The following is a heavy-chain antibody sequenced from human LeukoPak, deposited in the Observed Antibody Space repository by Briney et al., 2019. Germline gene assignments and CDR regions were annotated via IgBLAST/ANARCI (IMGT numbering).Heavy chain of an antibody. CDR2: IYSDGST. CDR3: VRMVSGWPNWIDP. V-gene: IGHV3-66*01. D-gene: IGHD6-19*01. Sequence: PGGSLRLSCAASGFTVSSKYMSWVRQAPGKGLEWVAVIYSDGSTNHADSVKGRFIMSRDNSKNSLYLQMNSLRAEDTAVYYCVRMVSGWPNWIDPWGQGTLVTVSS. CDR1: GFTVSSKY. J-gene: IGHJ5*02.